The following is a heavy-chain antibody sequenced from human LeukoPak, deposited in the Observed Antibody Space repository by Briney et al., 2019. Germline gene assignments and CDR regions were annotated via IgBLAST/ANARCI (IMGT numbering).Heavy chain of an antibody. CDR2: IWYDGSKK. J-gene: IGHJ1*01. CDR1: GFTFSRYG. D-gene: IGHD6-19*01. Sequence: GGSLRLSCAASGFTFSRYGMHWVRQAPGKGLEWVAVIWYDGSKKNYADSVKGRFTISRDNSKNTLNLQMTSLRAEDTAVYYCARVSVDYSSGWYEEYFQYWGQGTLVIVSS. CDR3: ARVSVDYSSGWYEEYFQY. V-gene: IGHV3-33*01.